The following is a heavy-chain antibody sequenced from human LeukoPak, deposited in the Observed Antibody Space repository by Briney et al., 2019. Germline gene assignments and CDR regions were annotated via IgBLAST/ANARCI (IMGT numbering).Heavy chain of an antibody. CDR2: INSDGSGT. CDR3: AREYYYGSGSHEYYYGMDV. V-gene: IGHV3-74*01. J-gene: IGHJ6*04. D-gene: IGHD3-10*01. Sequence: GGSLRLSCAASGFTFSSYWMHWVRQAPGKGLVGVSRINSDGSGTSYADSVKGRFTISRDNAKNTLYLQMNSLRAEDTAVYYCAREYYYGSGSHEYYYGMDVWGKGTTVTVSS. CDR1: GFTFSSYW.